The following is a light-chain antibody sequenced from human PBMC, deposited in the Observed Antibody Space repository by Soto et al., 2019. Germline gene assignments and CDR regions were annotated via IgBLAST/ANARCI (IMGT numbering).Light chain of an antibody. CDR3: QQYAGSPWT. CDR1: QSVSSTH. CDR2: GAS. V-gene: IGKV3-20*01. J-gene: IGKJ1*01. Sequence: EIVLTQSPGILSLSPGERATLSCRASQSVSSTHLAWYQQKPGQAPRLLIYGASSRATGIPDRFSGSGSGTDFTLIISRLEPEDFAVYYCQQYAGSPWTFGQGTKVDIK.